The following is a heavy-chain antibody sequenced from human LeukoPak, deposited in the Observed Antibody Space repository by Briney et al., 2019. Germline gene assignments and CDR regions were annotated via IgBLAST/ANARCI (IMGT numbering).Heavy chain of an antibody. CDR2: IYHSGST. V-gene: IGHV4-38-2*02. CDR3: ARSGYSYGADAFDI. Sequence: SETLSLTCTVSGYSISSGYYWGWIRQPPGKGLEWIGSIYHSGSTYYNPSLKSRVTISVDTSKNQFSLKLSSVTAADTAVYYCARSGYSYGADAFDIWGQGTMVTVSS. CDR1: GYSISSGYY. J-gene: IGHJ3*02. D-gene: IGHD5-18*01.